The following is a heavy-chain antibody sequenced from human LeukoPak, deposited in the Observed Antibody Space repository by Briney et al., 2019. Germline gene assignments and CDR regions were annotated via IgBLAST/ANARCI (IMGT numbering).Heavy chain of an antibody. Sequence: PGRSLRPSCAAAGSALSSTATGSVRQAARDWRGWVLAISGSGGTTYYADSVKGRFTISRDNSKNTLYLQLNSLRSEDAAVYYCAKRPIPAALRAATFDYWGQGILVTVSS. CDR3: AKRPIPAALRAATFDY. J-gene: IGHJ4*02. CDR2: ISGSGGTT. CDR1: GSALSSTA. V-gene: IGHV3-23*01. D-gene: IGHD2-2*01.